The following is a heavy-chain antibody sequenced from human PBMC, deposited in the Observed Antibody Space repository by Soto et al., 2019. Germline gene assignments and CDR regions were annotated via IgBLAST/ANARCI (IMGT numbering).Heavy chain of an antibody. CDR1: GFTFSSYG. J-gene: IGHJ4*02. CDR2: ISYDGSNK. D-gene: IGHD3-22*01. CDR3: AKATLLYDSSGYYYWGGGFDY. V-gene: IGHV3-30*18. Sequence: GGSLRLSCAASGFTFSSYGMHWARQAPGKGLEWVAVISYDGSNKYYADSVKGRFTISRDNSKNTLYLQMNSLRAEDTAVYYCAKATLLYDSSGYYYWGGGFDYWGQGTLVTVSS.